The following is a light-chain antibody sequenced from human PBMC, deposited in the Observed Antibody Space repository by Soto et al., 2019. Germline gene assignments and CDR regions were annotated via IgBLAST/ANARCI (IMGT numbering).Light chain of an antibody. V-gene: IGLV2-14*01. J-gene: IGLJ2*01. CDR3: RSYTTHRLPV. Sequence: QSVLTQPASVSGSPGQSLTISCTGTSGDVGRYDSVSWYKHRPGKVPELIIFSDRFSGSKSGNTASLTISGLQAEDEADYYCRSYTTHRLPVFGGGNKLTVL. CDR1: SGDVGRYDS.